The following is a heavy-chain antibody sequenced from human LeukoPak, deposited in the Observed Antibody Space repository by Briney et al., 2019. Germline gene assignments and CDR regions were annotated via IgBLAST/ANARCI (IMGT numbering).Heavy chain of an antibody. CDR1: GGSISSSNW. D-gene: IGHD6-19*01. J-gene: IGHJ4*02. CDR3: ARSTPGYSSGWPLDY. Sequence: KPSGTLSLTCAVSGGSISSSNWWSWVRQPPGKGLEWIGEIYHSGSSNYNPSLKSRVTISVDKSKNHFSLKLSSVTAADTAVYYRARSTPGYSSGWPLDYWGQGTLVTVSS. V-gene: IGHV4-4*02. CDR2: IYHSGSS.